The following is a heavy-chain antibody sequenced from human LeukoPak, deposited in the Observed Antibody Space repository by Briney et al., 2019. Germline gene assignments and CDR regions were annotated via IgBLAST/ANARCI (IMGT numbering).Heavy chain of an antibody. CDR1: RFSFTSYW. D-gene: IGHD6-19*01. CDR2: IKQDGSEK. CDR3: AKGSWYSSGWHGEGWFDP. Sequence: GGSLRLSCVASRFSFTSYWMSWVRQAPGKGLEWVANIKQDGSEKYYVDSVKGRFTISRDNSKNTLYLQMNSLRAEDTAVYYCAKGSWYSSGWHGEGWFDPWGQGTLVTVSS. V-gene: IGHV3-7*01. J-gene: IGHJ5*02.